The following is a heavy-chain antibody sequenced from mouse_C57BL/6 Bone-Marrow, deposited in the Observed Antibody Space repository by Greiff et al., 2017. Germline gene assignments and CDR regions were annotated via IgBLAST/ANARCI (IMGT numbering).Heavy chain of an antibody. CDR2: INPNNGGT. Sequence: VQLQQSGPELVEPGASVKISCKASGYTFTDYYMNWVKQSHGKSLEWIGDINPNNGGTSYNQKFKGKATLTVDKSSSTAYMELRSLTSEDSAVYYCARGDGYPWYFDVWGTGTTVTVSS. D-gene: IGHD2-3*01. CDR3: ARGDGYPWYFDV. V-gene: IGHV1-26*01. CDR1: GYTFTDYY. J-gene: IGHJ1*03.